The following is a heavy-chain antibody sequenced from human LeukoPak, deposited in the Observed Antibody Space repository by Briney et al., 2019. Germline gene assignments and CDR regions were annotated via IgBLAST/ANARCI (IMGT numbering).Heavy chain of an antibody. D-gene: IGHD3-10*01. CDR3: ARLSPVYYGSGSYSNWFDP. J-gene: IGHJ5*02. CDR1: SGSISSSSYY. V-gene: IGHV4-39*01. Sequence: SETLSLTRTVSSGSISSSSYYWGWIRQPPGNGLEWIGSIYYSGSTYYNPSLKSRVTISVDTSKNQFSLKLSSVTAADTAVYYCARLSPVYYGSGSYSNWFDPWGQGTLVTVSS. CDR2: IYYSGST.